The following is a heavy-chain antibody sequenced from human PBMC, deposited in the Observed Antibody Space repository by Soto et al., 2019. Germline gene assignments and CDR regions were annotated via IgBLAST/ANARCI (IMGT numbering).Heavy chain of an antibody. D-gene: IGHD2-15*01. CDR2: IYHSGST. V-gene: IGHV4-39*07. CDR3: ARSYRRYCSGGSCYSYYYYYMDV. CDR1: SASISSSSYF. Sequence: PSETLSLTCTVSSASISSSSYFWGWIRQPPGKGLEWIGSIYHSGSTNYNPSLKSRVTISVDTSKNQFSLKLSSVTAADTAVYYCARSYRRYCSGGSCYSYYYYYMDVWGKGTTVTVSS. J-gene: IGHJ6*03.